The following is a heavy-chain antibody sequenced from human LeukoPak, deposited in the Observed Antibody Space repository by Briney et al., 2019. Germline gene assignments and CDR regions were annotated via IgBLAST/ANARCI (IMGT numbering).Heavy chain of an antibody. D-gene: IGHD6-13*01. J-gene: IGHJ6*04. CDR2: TYYRSKWYN. CDR3: ARGYSSSWYPYYYYYGMDV. Sequence: SQTLSLTCAISGDSVSSNSAAWNWIRQSPSRGLDWLGRTYYRSKWYNDYAVSLKSRITVNPDTSKNQFSLQLNSVTPEDTAVYYCARGYSSSWYPYYYYYGMDVWGKGTTVTVSS. CDR1: GDSVSSNSAA. V-gene: IGHV6-1*01.